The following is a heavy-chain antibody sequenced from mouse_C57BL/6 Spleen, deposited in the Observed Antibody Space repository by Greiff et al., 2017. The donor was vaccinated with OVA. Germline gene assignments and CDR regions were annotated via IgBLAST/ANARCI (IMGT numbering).Heavy chain of an antibody. CDR3: ARDTTVVEGYFDV. J-gene: IGHJ1*03. Sequence: VQLQQPGAELVRPGSSVKLSCKASGYTFTSYWMHWVKQRPIQGLEWIGNIDPSDSETHSNQKFKDKATLTVDKSSSTAYMQLSSLTSEDSAVYDCARDTTVVEGYFDVWGTGTTVTVSS. V-gene: IGHV1-52*01. D-gene: IGHD1-1*01. CDR2: IDPSDSET. CDR1: GYTFTSYW.